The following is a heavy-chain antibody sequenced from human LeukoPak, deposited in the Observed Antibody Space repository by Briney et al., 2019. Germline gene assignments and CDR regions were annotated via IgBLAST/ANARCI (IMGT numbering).Heavy chain of an antibody. CDR3: AAPSGPTYYSPVDF. Sequence: SETLSLTCTVSGAPITTSNHCWGWIRQTPGKTLEWIANIYYSGHTLYNPSLKSRALISVDTTSNQFSLRFTSVTAADTAVSYCAAPSGPTYYSPVDFWGQGTSVSVSS. D-gene: IGHD1-26*01. CDR1: GAPITTSNHC. CDR2: IYYSGHT. J-gene: IGHJ4*02. V-gene: IGHV4-39*01.